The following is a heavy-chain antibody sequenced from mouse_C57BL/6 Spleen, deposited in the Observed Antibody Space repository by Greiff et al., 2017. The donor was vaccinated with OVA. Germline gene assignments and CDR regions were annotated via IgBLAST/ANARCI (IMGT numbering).Heavy chain of an antibody. CDR3: ARSYYGSSPYWYFDV. CDR2: IDPSDSET. CDR1: GYTFTSYW. V-gene: IGHV1-52*01. J-gene: IGHJ1*03. Sequence: QVQLQQPGAELVRPGSSVKLSCKASGYTFTSYWMHWVKQRPIQGLEWIGNIDPSDSETHYNQKFKDKATLTVDKSSSTAYMQLRSLTSEDSAVYYCARSYYGSSPYWYFDVWGTGTTVTVSS. D-gene: IGHD1-1*01.